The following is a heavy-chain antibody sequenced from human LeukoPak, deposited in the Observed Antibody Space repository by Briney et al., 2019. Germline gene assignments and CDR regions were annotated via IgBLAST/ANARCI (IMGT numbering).Heavy chain of an antibody. J-gene: IGHJ5*02. CDR1: GASITRSY. Sequence: KPSETLSLTCTVSGASITRSYWSWIQQPPGKGLEWIGYIYYSGSTNYNSSLRSRVTISVDTSKNQFSLKLTSVTAADTAVYYCARMGYYDSSVYSNWLDPWGQGTLVTVSS. CDR2: IYYSGST. CDR3: ARMGYYDSSVYSNWLDP. D-gene: IGHD3-22*01. V-gene: IGHV4-59*01.